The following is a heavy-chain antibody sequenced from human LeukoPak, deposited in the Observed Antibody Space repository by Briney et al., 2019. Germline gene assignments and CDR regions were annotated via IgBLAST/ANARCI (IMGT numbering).Heavy chain of an antibody. V-gene: IGHV3-23*01. J-gene: IGHJ4*02. Sequence: PGGSLRLSRAASGVTLSSYAMSWARQAPGKGLEWVSAISGSGGSTYYADSVKGRFTISRDNSKNTLYLQMNSLRAEDTAVYYCAKMGSSIWSGLPIDYWGQGTLVTVSS. CDR3: AKMGSSIWSGLPIDY. CDR1: GVTLSSYA. D-gene: IGHD3-3*01. CDR2: ISGSGGST.